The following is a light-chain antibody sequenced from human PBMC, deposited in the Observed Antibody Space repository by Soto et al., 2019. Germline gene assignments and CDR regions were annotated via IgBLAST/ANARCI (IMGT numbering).Light chain of an antibody. CDR1: NIGSKS. CDR3: QVWDSSSDHPV. Sequence: SYELTQPPSVSVAPGKTARITCGGNNIGSKSVHWYQQKPGQAPVLVIYYDSDRPSGIPERFSGSNSGNTATLTISRVEDGDEADYYCQVWDSSSDHPVFGGGTQLNVL. CDR2: YDS. J-gene: IGLJ2*01. V-gene: IGLV3-21*04.